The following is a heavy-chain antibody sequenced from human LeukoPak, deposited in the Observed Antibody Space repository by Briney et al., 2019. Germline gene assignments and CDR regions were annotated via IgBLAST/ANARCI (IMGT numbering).Heavy chain of an antibody. CDR2: INSDGSST. J-gene: IGHJ1*01. CDR1: VFTFSSYW. CDR3: ARGYAVVVVAATGAEYFQH. V-gene: IGHV3-74*01. Sequence: PGGSLRLSCAASVFTFSSYWMHWVRQAPGKGLVWVSRINSDGSSTSYADSVKGRFTISRDNAKNTLYLQMNSLRAEDTAVYYCARGYAVVVVAATGAEYFQHWGQGTLVTVSS. D-gene: IGHD2-15*01.